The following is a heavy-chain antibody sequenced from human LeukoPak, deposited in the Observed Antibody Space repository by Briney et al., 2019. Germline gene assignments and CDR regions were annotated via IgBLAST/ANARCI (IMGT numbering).Heavy chain of an antibody. CDR3: ARDPPDY. CDR2: VLNSGTTT. CDR1: GFAFSSYG. Sequence: GASLRLSCAASGFAFSSYGMSWVRQAPGKGLEWVSYVLNSGTTTYYADSVKGRFTISRDNAKNSLYLQMNSLRAEDTGVYYCARDPPDYWGQGILVTVSS. V-gene: IGHV3-48*04. J-gene: IGHJ4*02.